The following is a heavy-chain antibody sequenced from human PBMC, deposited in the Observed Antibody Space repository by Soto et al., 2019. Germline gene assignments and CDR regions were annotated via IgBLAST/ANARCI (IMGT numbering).Heavy chain of an antibody. Sequence: GASVKVSCKASGYTFTSYGISWVRQAPGQGLEWMGWISAYNGNTNYAQKLQGRVTMTTDTSTSTAYMEMRSLRSDDTAVYYCARDWGQDYGGNRADYWGQGTLVTVSS. J-gene: IGHJ4*02. CDR3: ARDWGQDYGGNRADY. CDR1: GYTFTSYG. V-gene: IGHV1-18*01. D-gene: IGHD4-17*01. CDR2: ISAYNGNT.